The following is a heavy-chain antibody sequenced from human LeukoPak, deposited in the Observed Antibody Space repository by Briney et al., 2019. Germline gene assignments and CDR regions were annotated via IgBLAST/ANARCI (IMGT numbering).Heavy chain of an antibody. CDR1: GFTVSSNY. J-gene: IGHJ4*02. CDR3: ASSGDDY. Sequence: PGGSLRLSCAASGFTVSSNYMSWVRQAPGKGLEWVSVIYSGGSGGSTYYADSVKGRFTISRDNAKNTLYLQMNSLRAEDTAVYYCASSGDDYWGQGTLVTVSS. V-gene: IGHV3-66*01. CDR2: IYSGGSGGST. D-gene: IGHD2-21*02.